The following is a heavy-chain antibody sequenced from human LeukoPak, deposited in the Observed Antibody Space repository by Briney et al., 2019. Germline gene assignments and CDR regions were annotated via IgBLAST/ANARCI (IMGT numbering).Heavy chain of an antibody. J-gene: IGHJ5*02. D-gene: IGHD2-2*01. Sequence: SVKVSCKASGGTFSSYAISWVRQAPGQGLEWMGGIIPIFGTANYAQKFQGRVTITADKSTSTAYMELSSLRSEGTAVYYCARLPYCSSTSCYLNWFDPWGQGTLVTVSS. CDR3: ARLPYCSSTSCYLNWFDP. CDR1: GGTFSSYA. CDR2: IIPIFGTA. V-gene: IGHV1-69*06.